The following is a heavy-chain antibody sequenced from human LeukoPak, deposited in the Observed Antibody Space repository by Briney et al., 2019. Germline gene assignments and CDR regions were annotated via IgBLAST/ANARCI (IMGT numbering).Heavy chain of an antibody. CDR2: INHSGST. D-gene: IGHD2-15*01. CDR3: ARHFPRKVAATDAFDI. V-gene: IGHV4-34*01. Sequence: SETLSLTCAVYGGSFSGYYWSWIRQPPGKGLEWIGEINHSGSTNYNPSLKSRVTISVDTSKNQFSLKLSSVTAADTAVYYCARHFPRKVAATDAFDIWGQGTMVTVSS. CDR1: GGSFSGYY. J-gene: IGHJ3*02.